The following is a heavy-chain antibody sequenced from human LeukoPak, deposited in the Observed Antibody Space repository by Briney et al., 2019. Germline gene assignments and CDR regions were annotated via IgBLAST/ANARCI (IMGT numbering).Heavy chain of an antibody. D-gene: IGHD4-17*01. V-gene: IGHV3-9*01. CDR1: GFTFDDYA. CDR3: AKSGDYERLVFDY. Sequence: PGGSLRLSCAASGFTFDDYAMHWVRQAPGKGLEWVSGISWNSGSIGYADSVKGRFAISRDNAKNSLYLQMNSLRAEDTALYYCAKSGDYERLVFDYWGHGTLVTVSS. J-gene: IGHJ4*01. CDR2: ISWNSGSI.